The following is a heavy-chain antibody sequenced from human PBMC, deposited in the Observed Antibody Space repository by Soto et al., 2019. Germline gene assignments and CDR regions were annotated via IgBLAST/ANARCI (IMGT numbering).Heavy chain of an antibody. CDR1: VYSFTSYW. Sequence: RGESLKISCKVSVYSFTSYWIGWVRQMPGKGLEWMGIIYPGDSDTRYSPSFQGQVTISADKSISTAYLQWSSLKASDTAMYYCARSGPNDSGYYYGYAFDIWGQGTMVTVSS. V-gene: IGHV5-51*01. D-gene: IGHD3-22*01. CDR3: ARSGPNDSGYYYGYAFDI. J-gene: IGHJ3*02. CDR2: IYPGDSDT.